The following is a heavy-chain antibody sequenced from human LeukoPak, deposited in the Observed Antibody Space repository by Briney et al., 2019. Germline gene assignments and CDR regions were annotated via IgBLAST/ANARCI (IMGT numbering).Heavy chain of an antibody. Sequence: GGSLRLSCSASGFTLRSYWMHWVRQAPGKELVWVALIWYDESNEYYADSVKGRFTVSRDNSRSMMYLQMNSLRAEDTAVYYCARSPEPFDYGPYNWFDPWGQGTRVTVSS. D-gene: IGHD4-17*01. CDR2: IWYDESNE. CDR3: ARSPEPFDYGPYNWFDP. J-gene: IGHJ5*02. V-gene: IGHV3-33*08. CDR1: GFTLRSYW.